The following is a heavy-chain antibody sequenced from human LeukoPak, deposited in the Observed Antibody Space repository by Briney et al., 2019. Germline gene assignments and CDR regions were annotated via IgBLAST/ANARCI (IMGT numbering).Heavy chain of an antibody. CDR3: AREDSPFYCSGGSCYENNWFDP. CDR2: INPNSGGT. D-gene: IGHD2-15*01. Sequence: GASVKVSCKASGYTFTGYYMHWVRQAPGQGLEWMGWINPNSGGTNYAQKFQGRVTMTRDTSISTAYMELSRLRSDDTAVYYCAREDSPFYCSGGSCYENNWFDPWGQGTLVTVSS. J-gene: IGHJ5*02. V-gene: IGHV1-2*02. CDR1: GYTFTGYY.